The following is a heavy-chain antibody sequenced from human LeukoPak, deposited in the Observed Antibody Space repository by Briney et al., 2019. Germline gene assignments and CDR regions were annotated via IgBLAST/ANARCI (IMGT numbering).Heavy chain of an antibody. V-gene: IGHV4-4*02. CDR3: ARGIDPIAAAGNWFDP. Sequence: SGTLSLTCAVSGDSITSSNWWSWVRQPPGKGLEWIGEIYHSGSTNYNPSLKSRVTISVDKSKNQFSLKLSSVTAADTAVYYCARGIDPIAAAGNWFDPWGQGTLVTVSS. CDR2: IYHSGST. J-gene: IGHJ5*02. CDR1: GDSITSSNW. D-gene: IGHD6-13*01.